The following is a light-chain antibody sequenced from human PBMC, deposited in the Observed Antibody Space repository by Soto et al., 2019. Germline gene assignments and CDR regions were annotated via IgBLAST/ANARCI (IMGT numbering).Light chain of an antibody. J-gene: IGKJ4*01. CDR3: QQYNNWPHLT. Sequence: EIVMTQSPATLSVSPGERATLSCRASQSISSSLAWYQQKPGQAPRLLIYGASTRATDIPARFSGSGSGTEFTLTISSLQSEDFAVYYCQQYNNWPHLTFGGGTKVDIK. CDR1: QSISSS. CDR2: GAS. V-gene: IGKV3-15*01.